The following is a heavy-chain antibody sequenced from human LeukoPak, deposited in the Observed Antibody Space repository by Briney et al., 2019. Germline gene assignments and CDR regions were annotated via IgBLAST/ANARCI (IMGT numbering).Heavy chain of an antibody. CDR1: GFTFSDYG. CDR3: AELGITMIGGV. V-gene: IGHV3-23*01. J-gene: IGHJ6*04. D-gene: IGHD3-10*02. Sequence: GGTLRLSCAASGFTFSDYGISWVRQAPGKGLEWVSAISASGSSAYYADSVKGRFTISRDNSKSTLYLQMNSLRAEDTAVYYCAELGITMIGGVWGKGTTVTISS. CDR2: ISASGSSA.